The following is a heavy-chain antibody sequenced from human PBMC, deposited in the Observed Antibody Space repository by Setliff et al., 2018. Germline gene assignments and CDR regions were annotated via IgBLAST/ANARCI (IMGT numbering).Heavy chain of an antibody. CDR2: VFYSGII. CDR3: ARSLGSGSYYNSRPFYSDY. D-gene: IGHD3-10*01. V-gene: IGHV4-39*01. J-gene: IGHJ4*02. CDR1: GASMSTSNYF. Sequence: SETLSLTCTVSGASMSTSNYFWAWIRQPPGKGLEWIANVFYSGIIYYNPSLKSRVTISADMSKNQFSLKLTSVTAADTAVYFCARSLGSGSYYNSRPFYSDYWGQGTLVTVSS.